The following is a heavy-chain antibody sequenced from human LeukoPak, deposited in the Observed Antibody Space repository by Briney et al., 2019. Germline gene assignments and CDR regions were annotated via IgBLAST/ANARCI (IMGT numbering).Heavy chain of an antibody. D-gene: IGHD2-21*01. Sequence: SETLSLTCTVSGGSISSYYWSWIRQPAGKGLEWIGRIYTSGSTNYNPSLKSRVTMSVDTSKNQFSLKLSSVTAADTAMYYCARGGRVVSGSYDWFDPWGQGTLVTVSS. CDR1: GGSISSYY. J-gene: IGHJ5*02. CDR3: ARGGRVVSGSYDWFDP. CDR2: IYTSGST. V-gene: IGHV4-4*07.